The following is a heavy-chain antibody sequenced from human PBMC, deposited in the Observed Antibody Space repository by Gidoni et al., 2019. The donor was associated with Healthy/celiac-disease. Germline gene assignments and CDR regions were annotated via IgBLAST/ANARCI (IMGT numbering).Heavy chain of an antibody. CDR2: IWYDGSNK. CDR3: ARDVKVYKESTRSVYYYYYMDV. Sequence: QVQLVESGGGVVQPGRSLRLSCAASGFTFSSYGMHWVRQAPGKGLEWVAVIWYDGSNKYYADSVKGRFTISRDNSKNTLYLQMNSLRAEDTAVYYCARDVKVYKESTRSVYYYYYMDVWGKGTTVTVSS. CDR1: GFTFSSYG. V-gene: IGHV3-33*01. J-gene: IGHJ6*03. D-gene: IGHD5-12*01.